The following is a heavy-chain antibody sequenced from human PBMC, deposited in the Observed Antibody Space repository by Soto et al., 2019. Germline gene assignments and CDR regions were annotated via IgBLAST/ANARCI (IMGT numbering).Heavy chain of an antibody. CDR3: TRDSSYYGAGRGVLDY. J-gene: IGHJ4*02. CDR1: GFTVNNNY. V-gene: IGHV3-66*01. Sequence: EVQLVESGGGLVQPGGSLRLSCVVSGFTVNNNYVSWVRQAPGKGLEWVAVIYSDGRREYADSVQGRFTVSRDTSRNTVYRQLNSLRVEDTAVYHCTRDSSYYGAGRGVLDYWGQGTLVTVSS. CDR2: IYSDGRR. D-gene: IGHD3-10*01.